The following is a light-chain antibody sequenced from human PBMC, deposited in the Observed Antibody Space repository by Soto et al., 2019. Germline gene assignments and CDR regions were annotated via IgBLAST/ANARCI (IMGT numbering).Light chain of an antibody. Sequence: DIQMTQSPSSLSASAGDRVTITFQASQDISNYLNWYQQKPGKAPKLLIYDASNLETGVPSRFSGSGSGTDFTFTISSLQPEDIATYYCQQYDNLITFGQGTRLEIK. J-gene: IGKJ5*01. CDR2: DAS. V-gene: IGKV1-33*01. CDR1: QDISNY. CDR3: QQYDNLIT.